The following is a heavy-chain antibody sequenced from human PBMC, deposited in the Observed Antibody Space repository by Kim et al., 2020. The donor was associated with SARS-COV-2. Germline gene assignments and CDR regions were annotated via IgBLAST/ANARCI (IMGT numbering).Heavy chain of an antibody. V-gene: IGHV3-23*03. CDR1: GFTFSSSV. J-gene: IGHJ6*02. Sequence: GGSLRLSCAASGFTFSSSVMSWVRLAPGKGLECVSSIYGADGNTNYADSVKGRFTISRENSKNTLYLQMNSLRVDDTAVYYCAKGSNMGVWGQGTTVTVSS. CDR3: AKGSNMGV. CDR2: IYGADGNT.